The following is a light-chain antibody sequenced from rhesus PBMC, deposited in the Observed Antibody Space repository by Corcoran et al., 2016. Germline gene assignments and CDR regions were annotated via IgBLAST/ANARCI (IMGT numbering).Light chain of an antibody. J-gene: IGKJ1*01. CDR3: RHGDGTPWT. Sequence: DIQMTQSPSSLSASVGDRVTITCRASENVNNYLNWYQQKPGKAPKLLIYKAFPLQSGVPSRFSGSGTWTDYTFTISNLQPEDVATYYCRHGDGTPWTFGQGTEVEIK. CDR1: ENVNNY. V-gene: IGKV1-74*01. CDR2: KAF.